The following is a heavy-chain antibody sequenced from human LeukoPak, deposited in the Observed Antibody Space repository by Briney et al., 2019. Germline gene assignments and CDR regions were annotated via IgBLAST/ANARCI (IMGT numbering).Heavy chain of an antibody. V-gene: IGHV1-69*13. CDR3: ARDLTLYSSSSDNRPTDDY. D-gene: IGHD6-6*01. J-gene: IGHJ4*02. Sequence: SVKVSCKASGGTFSSYAISWVRQAPGQELEWMGGIIPIFGTANYAQKFQGRVTITADESTSTAYMELSSLRSEDTAVYYCARDLTLYSSSSDNRPTDDYWGQGTLVTVSS. CDR2: IIPIFGTA. CDR1: GGTFSSYA.